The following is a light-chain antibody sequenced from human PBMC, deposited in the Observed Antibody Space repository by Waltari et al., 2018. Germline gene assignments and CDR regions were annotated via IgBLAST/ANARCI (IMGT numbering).Light chain of an antibody. CDR2: GAS. J-gene: IGKJ4*01. CDR3: QQYDISPLT. CDR1: QTVRNTY. Sequence: CTSSQTVRNTYLAWYQQKPGQAPTRLLYGASSKATGIPDRFSGSGSGTDFSLTISSLEPEDFAVYYCQQYDISPLTFGGGTKVEIK. V-gene: IGKV3-20*01.